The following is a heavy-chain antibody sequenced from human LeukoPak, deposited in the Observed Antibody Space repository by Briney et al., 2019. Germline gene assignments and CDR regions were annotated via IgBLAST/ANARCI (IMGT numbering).Heavy chain of an antibody. D-gene: IGHD1-1*01. CDR3: ARGIRTGYGY. J-gene: IGHJ4*02. CDR2: IYYSGST. CDR1: GGSISSYY. Sequence: PSETLSLTCTVSGGSISSYYWSWIRQPPGKGLEWIGYIYYSGSTSYNPSLKRRVTISLDTSKNQFSLKVMYLTAADTAIYYCARGIRTGYGYWGQGTLVSVSS. V-gene: IGHV4-59*12.